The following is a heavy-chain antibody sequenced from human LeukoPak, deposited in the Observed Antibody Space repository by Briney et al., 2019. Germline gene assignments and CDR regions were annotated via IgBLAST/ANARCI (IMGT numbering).Heavy chain of an antibody. CDR3: ARLLHPTGYGWFDP. Sequence: SETLSLTCTVSGGSISSSSYYWGWIRQPPGKGLEWIGNIYYSGSTYYNPSLKSRVTISVDTSKNQFSLKLSSVTAADTAVYYCARLLHPTGYGWFDPWGQGTLVTVSS. J-gene: IGHJ5*02. V-gene: IGHV4-39*01. CDR2: IYYSGST. CDR1: GGSISSSSYY. D-gene: IGHD1-1*01.